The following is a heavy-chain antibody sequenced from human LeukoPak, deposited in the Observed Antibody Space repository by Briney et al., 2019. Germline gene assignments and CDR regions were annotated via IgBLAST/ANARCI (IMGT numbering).Heavy chain of an antibody. D-gene: IGHD4-17*01. CDR1: GGSISSGSYY. CDR2: IYTSGST. Sequence: SQTLSLTCTVSGGSISSGSYYWSWIRQPAGKGLEWIGRIYTSGSTNYNPSLKSRVTISVDTSENQFSLKLSSVTAADSAVYYCARVENGDYMDYWGQGTLVTVSS. CDR3: ARVENGDYMDY. J-gene: IGHJ4*02. V-gene: IGHV4-61*02.